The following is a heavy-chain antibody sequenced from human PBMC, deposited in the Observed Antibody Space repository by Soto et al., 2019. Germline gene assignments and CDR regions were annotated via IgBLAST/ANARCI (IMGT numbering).Heavy chain of an antibody. D-gene: IGHD3-22*01. CDR1: GYSFSSYW. CDR3: VKTETIGYYFDY. J-gene: IGHJ4*02. Sequence: GESLKISCKGSGYSFSSYWIGWVRQVPGTGLEWMGIIYPDDSDTRYSPSFQGQVTISADKSVSAVYLQWNSLKASDTAVYYCVKTETIGYYFDYWGQGTLVTVSS. CDR2: IYPDDSDT. V-gene: IGHV5-51*01.